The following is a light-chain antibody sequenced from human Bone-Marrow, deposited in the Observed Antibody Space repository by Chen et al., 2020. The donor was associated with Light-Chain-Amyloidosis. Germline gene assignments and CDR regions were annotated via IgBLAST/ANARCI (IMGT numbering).Light chain of an antibody. J-gene: IGKJ4*01. V-gene: IGKV3-11*01. CDR2: DTS. CDR3: QQRQAWPIT. CDR1: QSGSKY. Sequence: ELVLTQSPATLSLSPGERATLSCRASQSGSKYLAWYQQRPGQAPRLLIYDTSNRAPGIPARFSGRGSGTDFTLTISSLQPEDFAIYYCQQRQAWPITFGGGTNVEIK.